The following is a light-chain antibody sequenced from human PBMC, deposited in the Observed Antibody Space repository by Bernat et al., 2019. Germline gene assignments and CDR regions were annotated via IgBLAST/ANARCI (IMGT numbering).Light chain of an antibody. V-gene: IGLV2-14*03. J-gene: IGLJ1*01. CDR1: SSDVGGYNY. CDR2: DVS. CDR3: SSYAGTNNLVV. Sequence: QSALTQPASVSGSPGQSITISCTGTSSDVGGYNYVSWYQQHPGKAPNLMIYDVSTRPSGVSNRFSGSKSGNTASLTVSGLQAEDEADYYCSSYAGTNNLVVFGTGTKVTVL.